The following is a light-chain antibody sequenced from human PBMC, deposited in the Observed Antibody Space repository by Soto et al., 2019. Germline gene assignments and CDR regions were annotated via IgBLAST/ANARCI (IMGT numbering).Light chain of an antibody. Sequence: QSVLAQPPSVSGAPGQRVTISCTGSSSNIGAGYDVHWYQQLPGTAPKVVIYGNTDRPSGVPDRFSGSKSGTSASLTVSGLQAEDEADYYCSSYAGSNNYVFGTGTKVTVL. J-gene: IGLJ1*01. V-gene: IGLV1-40*01. CDR1: SSNIGAGYD. CDR2: GNT. CDR3: SSYAGSNNYV.